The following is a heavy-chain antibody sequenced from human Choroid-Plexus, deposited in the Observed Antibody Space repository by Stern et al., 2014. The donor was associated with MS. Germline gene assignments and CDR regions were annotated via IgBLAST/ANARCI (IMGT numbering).Heavy chain of an antibody. CDR2: VSHDGSYK. CDR3: AKDRQYLTYFFDH. D-gene: IGHD2/OR15-2a*01. Sequence: VQLVESGGGVVQPGRPLRLSCVASGFTFGSCAMHWVRQAPGQGLEWVGGVSHDGSYKYYADSVKGRFTISRDNPQNTLYMQMSSLRPEDTAVYYCAKDRQYLTYFFDHWGQGSLVTVSS. J-gene: IGHJ5*02. V-gene: IGHV3-30*18. CDR1: GFTFGSCA.